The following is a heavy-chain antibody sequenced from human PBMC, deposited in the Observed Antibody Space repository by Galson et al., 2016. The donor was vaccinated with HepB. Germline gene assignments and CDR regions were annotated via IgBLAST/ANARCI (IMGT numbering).Heavy chain of an antibody. Sequence: SLRLSCAASGFMFNMFGMHWLRQAPGKGLEWVAGISQDGGKKDYLESVKGRFTFSRDNAKNSLYLQMDNLRAEDTAVYYCARIIRPFAEFDSWGQGTLVTVAS. CDR3: ARIIRPFAEFDS. D-gene: IGHD3-16*01. CDR2: ISQDGGKK. CDR1: GFMFNMFG. J-gene: IGHJ4*02. V-gene: IGHV3-7*01.